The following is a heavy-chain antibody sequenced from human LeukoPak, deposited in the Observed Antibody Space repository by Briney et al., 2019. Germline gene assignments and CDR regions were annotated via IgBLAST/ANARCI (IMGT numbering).Heavy chain of an antibody. CDR3: AREEWSNWYFDL. J-gene: IGHJ2*01. V-gene: IGHV3-7*03. D-gene: IGHD3-3*01. CDR1: GFTFSTNW. CDR2: IKQEGSEK. Sequence: GGSLRLSCAASGFTFSTNWMNWVRQAPGKGLEWVANIKQEGSEKYYVDSGKGRFTLSRDSANNSLYLQMSSLRAQDTAVYYCAREEWSNWYFDLWGRGTLVTVSS.